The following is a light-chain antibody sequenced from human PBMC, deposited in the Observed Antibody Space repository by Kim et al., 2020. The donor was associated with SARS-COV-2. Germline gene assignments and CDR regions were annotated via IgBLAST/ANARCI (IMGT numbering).Light chain of an antibody. CDR3: QVWDSISDHRV. Sequence: VSVAPGKTARITCGGNNIGSKSVHWYQQKPGQAPVLIINYDSDRPSGIPERFSGSNSGNTSTLTISRVEAGDEADYYCQVWDSISDHRVFGGWTQLIVL. CDR2: YDS. J-gene: IGLJ3*02. CDR1: NIGSKS. V-gene: IGLV3-21*04.